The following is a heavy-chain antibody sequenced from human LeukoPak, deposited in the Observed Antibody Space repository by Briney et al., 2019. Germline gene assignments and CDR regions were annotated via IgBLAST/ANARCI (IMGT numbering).Heavy chain of an antibody. Sequence: SETLSLTCTVSGGSISSYYWSWIRQPPGKGLEWIGYISYSGSTYYNPSLKSRVTISVDTSKNQFSLKLSSVTAADTAIYYCARLYSSSLGRVFDYWGQGTLVTVSS. CDR1: GGSISSYY. V-gene: IGHV4-59*01. J-gene: IGHJ4*02. CDR3: ARLYSSSLGRVFDY. D-gene: IGHD6-13*01. CDR2: ISYSGST.